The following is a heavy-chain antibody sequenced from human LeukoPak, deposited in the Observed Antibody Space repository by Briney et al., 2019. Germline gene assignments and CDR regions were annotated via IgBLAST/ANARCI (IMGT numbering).Heavy chain of an antibody. CDR3: ARELGCSSTSCKP. J-gene: IGHJ5*02. CDR2: IIPILGIA. D-gene: IGHD2-2*01. CDR1: GGTFSSYT. Sequence: SVKVSCKASGGTFSSYTISWVGQAPGQGGEGMGGIIPILGIANYAQKFQGRGTITADKSTSTAYMEVSSLRSEDTAVYYCARELGCSSTSCKPWGQGTLVTVSS. V-gene: IGHV1-69*10.